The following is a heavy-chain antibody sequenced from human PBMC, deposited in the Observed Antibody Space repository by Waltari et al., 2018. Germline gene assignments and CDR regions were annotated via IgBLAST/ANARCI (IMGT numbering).Heavy chain of an antibody. D-gene: IGHD2-15*01. CDR2: ILPVFNTS. CDR3: AQSAERGAVVVAASYDF. J-gene: IGHJ4*02. CDR1: GNPFNSYA. V-gene: IGHV1-69*14. Sequence: QVRLVQSGAEMKKAGSSVKVSCRTSGNPFNSYALSWVRQASGQGLEWMGGILPVFNTSIYAPKFKDRVTITADKATSTADMELSSLTYDDTATYYCAQSAERGAVVVAASYDFWGQGTLVTVSS.